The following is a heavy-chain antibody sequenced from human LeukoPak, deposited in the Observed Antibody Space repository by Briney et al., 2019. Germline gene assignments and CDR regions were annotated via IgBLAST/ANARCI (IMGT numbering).Heavy chain of an antibody. J-gene: IGHJ4*02. CDR1: GFTFGDYA. V-gene: IGHV3-49*04. Sequence: GGSLRLSCTAAGFTFGDYAMSWVRQAPGKGLEWVGFIRSKAYGGTTEYAASVKVRFTISRDDSKSIAYLQMNSLKTEDTAVYYCTRVKEMATILGGNYYFDYWGQGTLVTVSS. D-gene: IGHD5-24*01. CDR3: TRVKEMATILGGNYYFDY. CDR2: IRSKAYGGTT.